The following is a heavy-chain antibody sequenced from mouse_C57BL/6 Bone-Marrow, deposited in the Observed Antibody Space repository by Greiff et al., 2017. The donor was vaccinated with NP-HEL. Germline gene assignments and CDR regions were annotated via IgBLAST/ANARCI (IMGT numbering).Heavy chain of an antibody. V-gene: IGHV1-53*01. D-gene: IGHD2-4*01. J-gene: IGHJ3*01. CDR3: ARSGIYYDYDVWFAY. CDR2: INPSNGGT. Sequence: QVQLKQPGTELVKPGASVKLSSKASGYTFTSYWMHWVKQRPGQGLEWIGNINPSNGGTNYNEKFKSKATLTVDKSSSTAYMQLSSLTSEDSAVYYCARSGIYYDYDVWFAYWGQGTLVTVSA. CDR1: GYTFTSYW.